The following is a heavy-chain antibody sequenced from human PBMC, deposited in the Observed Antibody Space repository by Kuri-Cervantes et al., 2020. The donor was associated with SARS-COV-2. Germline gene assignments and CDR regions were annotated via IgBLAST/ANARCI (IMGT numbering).Heavy chain of an antibody. D-gene: IGHD6-6*01. J-gene: IGHJ3*02. CDR1: GYIFNIYS. V-gene: IGHV1-46*02. CDR3: AREIYSTSSQAFDI. CDR2: INPSGDST. Sequence: ASVKVSCKASGYIFNIYSMHWVRQAPGQGLEWMGIINPSGDSTTYAQKFQGRVTMTRDSSTSTLYMELSSLTSDDTAVYYCAREIYSTSSQAFDIWGQGTMVTVSS.